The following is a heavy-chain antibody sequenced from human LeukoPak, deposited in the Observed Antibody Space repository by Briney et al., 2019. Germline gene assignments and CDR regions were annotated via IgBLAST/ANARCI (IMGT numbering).Heavy chain of an antibody. J-gene: IGHJ4*02. CDR3: ASNGGSLPFLGY. D-gene: IGHD1-26*01. V-gene: IGHV4-39*07. CDR1: GDSIGSSSYY. CDR2: IYYSGST. Sequence: PSETLSLTCTVSGDSIGSSSYYWGWIRQPPGKGLEWIGSIYYSGSTYYNPSLKSRVTISVDKSKNQFSLKLSSVTAADTAVYYCASNGGSLPFLGYWGQGTLVTVSS.